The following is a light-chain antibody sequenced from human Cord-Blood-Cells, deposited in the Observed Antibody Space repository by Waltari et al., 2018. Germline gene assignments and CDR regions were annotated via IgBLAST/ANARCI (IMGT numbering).Light chain of an antibody. CDR1: QTVSSN. Sequence: EIVMTQSPATLSVSPGERATLSCRARQTVSSNLAWYQQKPGQAPRLLIYGASTMATGIPARWSGSGSGTEFIITISSLEAEDFAVYYCQQYNNWPPWTFGLGTKVEIK. J-gene: IGKJ1*01. V-gene: IGKV3-15*01. CDR2: GAS. CDR3: QQYNNWPPWT.